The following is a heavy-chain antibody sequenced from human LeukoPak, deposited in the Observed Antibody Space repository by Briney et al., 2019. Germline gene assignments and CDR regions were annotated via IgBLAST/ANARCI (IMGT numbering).Heavy chain of an antibody. Sequence: GGSLRLSCAASGFTFSSYAMHWVRQAPGKGLEWVAVISYDGSNKYYADSVKGRFTISRDNSKNTLYLQMNSLRAEDTAVYYCARVGKTTYYDILTDWFDYWGQGTLVTVSS. V-gene: IGHV3-30*04. CDR1: GFTFSSYA. J-gene: IGHJ4*02. CDR3: ARVGKTTYYDILTDWFDY. CDR2: ISYDGSNK. D-gene: IGHD3-9*01.